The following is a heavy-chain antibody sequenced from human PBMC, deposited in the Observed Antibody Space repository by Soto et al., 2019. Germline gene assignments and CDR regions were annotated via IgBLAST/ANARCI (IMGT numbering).Heavy chain of an antibody. CDR1: GYTFTSYD. J-gene: IGHJ6*02. D-gene: IGHD2-15*01. CDR3: ARDQDDIVVVVAATRYYYYGMDV. Sequence: QVQLVQSGAEVKKPGASVKVSCKASGYTFTSYDINWVRQATGQGLEWMGWMNPNSGNTGYAQKFQGRVTMTRNTSISTAYMELSSLRSEDTAVYYCARDQDDIVVVVAATRYYYYGMDVWGQGTTVTVSS. CDR2: MNPNSGNT. V-gene: IGHV1-8*01.